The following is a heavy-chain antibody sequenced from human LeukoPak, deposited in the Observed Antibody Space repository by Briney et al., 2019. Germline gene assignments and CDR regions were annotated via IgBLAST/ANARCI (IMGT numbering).Heavy chain of an antibody. J-gene: IGHJ3*02. V-gene: IGHV1-18*01. D-gene: IGHD1-26*01. CDR3: ARVGYSESYSLDYSFDI. CDR1: GYTFASYG. CDR2: IGAFNGNT. Sequence: GASVKVSCKASGYTFASYGVSWVRQAPGQGLEWMGWIGAFNGNTNYAQKVQGRVTMTTDTSTSTAYMELRSLRSDDTAVYYCARVGYSESYSLDYSFDIWGQGTMVTVPS.